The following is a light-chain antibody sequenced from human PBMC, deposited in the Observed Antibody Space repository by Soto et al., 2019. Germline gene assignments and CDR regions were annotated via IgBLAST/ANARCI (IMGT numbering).Light chain of an antibody. J-gene: IGKJ1*01. CDR2: DAS. Sequence: DIQMTQSPSTLSASVGDRVTITCRASQSISSWLAWYQQKPANAPKLLIYDASSLESGVPSRFSGSGSGTEFTLTISSLQPDDFATYYCQQYNSYSGTFGQGTKVEIK. CDR3: QQYNSYSGT. V-gene: IGKV1-5*01. CDR1: QSISSW.